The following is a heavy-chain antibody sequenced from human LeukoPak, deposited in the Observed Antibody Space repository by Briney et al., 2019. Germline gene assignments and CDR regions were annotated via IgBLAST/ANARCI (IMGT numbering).Heavy chain of an antibody. J-gene: IGHJ3*02. CDR2: IDASGST. V-gene: IGHV4-61*02. Sequence: SETLSLTCTVSGGSISSGVYYCSWIRQPAGKGLEWIGRIDASGSTNYNPSLKSRVTMSVDSSKNQFSLKVSSVTAADTAVYYCARKDGDIWGQGTMVTVSS. CDR1: GGSISSGVYY. CDR3: ARKDGDI. D-gene: IGHD5-24*01.